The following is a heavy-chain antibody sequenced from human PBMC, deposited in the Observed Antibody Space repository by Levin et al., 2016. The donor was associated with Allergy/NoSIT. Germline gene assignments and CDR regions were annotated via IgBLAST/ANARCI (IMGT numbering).Heavy chain of an antibody. Sequence: GGSLRLSCAASGFTFSSYAMSWVRQAPGKGLEWVSAISGSGGSTYYADSVKGRFTISRDNSKNTLYLQMNSLRAEDTAVYYCAKDGPSSTGDRGYYYYYYGMDVWGQGTTVTVSS. J-gene: IGHJ6*02. CDR3: AKDGPSSTGDRGYYYYYYGMDV. CDR2: ISGSGGST. CDR1: GFTFSSYA. V-gene: IGHV3-23*01. D-gene: IGHD3-10*01.